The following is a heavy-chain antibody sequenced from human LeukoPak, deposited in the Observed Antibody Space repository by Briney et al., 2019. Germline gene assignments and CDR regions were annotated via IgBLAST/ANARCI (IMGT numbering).Heavy chain of an antibody. J-gene: IGHJ6*03. CDR2: IYTSGST. Sequence: SQTLSLTCTVSGGSISSGSYYWSWIRQPAGKGLEWIGRIYTSGSTNYNPSLKSRVTIPVDTSKNQFSLKLSSVTAADTAVYYCARLRITIFGAQPHMDVWGKGTTVTVSS. CDR3: ARLRITIFGAQPHMDV. CDR1: GGSISSGSYY. D-gene: IGHD3-3*01. V-gene: IGHV4-61*02.